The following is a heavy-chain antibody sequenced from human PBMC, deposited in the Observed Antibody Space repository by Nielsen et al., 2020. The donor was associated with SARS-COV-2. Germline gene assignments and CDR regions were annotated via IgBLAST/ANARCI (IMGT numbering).Heavy chain of an antibody. CDR1: GYSFINYL. CDR2: ISPYDTDT. CDR3: ARQGYYDSDGPGY. D-gene: IGHD3-22*01. Sequence: GESLKISCKASGYSFINYLIGWVRQMPGKGLEWMGLISPYDTDTRSSPSFQGQVTISADKSISTAYLQWSSLKVSDSAVYYCARQGYYDSDGPGYWGQGTPVTVSP. V-gene: IGHV5-51*01. J-gene: IGHJ4*02.